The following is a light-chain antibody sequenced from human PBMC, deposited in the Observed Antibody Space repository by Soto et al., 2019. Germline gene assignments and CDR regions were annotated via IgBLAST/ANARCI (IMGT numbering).Light chain of an antibody. Sequence: EIVLTQSPATLSLSPGERATLSCRASQSVSSYSAWYQQKPGQAPRLLIYDASNRATGIPARFSGSGSGTDFTLTISSLEPEDFAVYYCQQRSNWPPTWTFGQGTKVEIK. V-gene: IGKV3-11*01. J-gene: IGKJ1*01. CDR1: QSVSSY. CDR2: DAS. CDR3: QQRSNWPPTWT.